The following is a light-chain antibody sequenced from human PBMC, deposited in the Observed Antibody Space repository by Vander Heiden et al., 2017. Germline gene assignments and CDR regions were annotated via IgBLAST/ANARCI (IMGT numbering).Light chain of an antibody. V-gene: IGLV2-14*03. J-gene: IGLJ2*01. CDR1: SNDVGGYKY. CDR3: SSYTSTTILVV. CDR2: EVS. Sequence: QSALTQPASVSGSPGQSITISCTGTSNDVGGYKYVSWYQQHPGKAPKLIIYEVSNRPSGVSDRFSGSKFGSTASLTISGLQAEDEADYYCSSYTSTTILVVFGGGTKLTVL.